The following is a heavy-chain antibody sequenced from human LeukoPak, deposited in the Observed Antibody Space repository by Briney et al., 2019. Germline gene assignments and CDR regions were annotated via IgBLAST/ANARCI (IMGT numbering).Heavy chain of an antibody. CDR1: GFTFSNYA. D-gene: IGHD6-13*01. J-gene: IGHJ4*02. Sequence: GGSLRLSCAASGFTFSNYAMSWVRQAPGKGLEWVSGISGSGSSTYYADSVKGRFTISRDNSKNTLYLQMNSLRAEDTAVYYCAKRSGSSSSWYGWYYFDYWGQGTLVTVSS. CDR3: AKRSGSSSSWYGWYYFDY. V-gene: IGHV3-23*01. CDR2: ISGSGSST.